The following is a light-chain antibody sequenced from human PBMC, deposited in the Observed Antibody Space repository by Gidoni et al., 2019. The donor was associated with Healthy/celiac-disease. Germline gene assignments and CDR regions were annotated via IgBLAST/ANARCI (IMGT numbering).Light chain of an antibody. CDR1: QSISSY. CDR3: QQSYSTPRYT. V-gene: IGKV1-39*01. J-gene: IGKJ2*01. Sequence: DIQMTPSPSSLSASVGDRVTITCRASQSISSYLNWYQQKPGKAPKLLIYAASSLQSGVPSRFSGSGSGTDFTLTISSLQPEDFATYYCQQSYSTPRYTFGQGTNLEIK. CDR2: AAS.